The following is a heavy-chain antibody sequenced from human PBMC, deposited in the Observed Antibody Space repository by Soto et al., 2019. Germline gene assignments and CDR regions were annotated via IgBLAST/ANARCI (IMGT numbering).Heavy chain of an antibody. CDR2: IKQDGSEK. Sequence: GGSLRLSCAASGFTFSSYWMSWVRQAPGKGLEWVANIKQDGSEKYYVDSVKGRFTIPRDNAKNSLYLQMNSLRAEDTAVYYCARDPYFWSTQPLPGYYYYYMDVWGKGTTVTVSS. CDR1: GFTFSSYW. J-gene: IGHJ6*03. V-gene: IGHV3-7*01. D-gene: IGHD3-3*01. CDR3: ARDPYFWSTQPLPGYYYYYMDV.